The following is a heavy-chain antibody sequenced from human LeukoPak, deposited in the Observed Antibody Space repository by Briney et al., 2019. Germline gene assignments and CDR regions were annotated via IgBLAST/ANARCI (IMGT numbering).Heavy chain of an antibody. CDR1: GFTFSSYN. V-gene: IGHV3-21*01. CDR3: ARDVVPGYCSGGTCYPLDH. Sequence: GGSLRLSCAASGFTFSSYNMNWVRQAPGKGLGWVSSITSSSSYIYYADSVKGRFTISRDNAKNSLYLQMNSLRAEDTAVYFCARDVVPGYCSGGTCYPLDHWGQGTLVTVSS. J-gene: IGHJ4*02. CDR2: ITSSSSYI. D-gene: IGHD2-15*01.